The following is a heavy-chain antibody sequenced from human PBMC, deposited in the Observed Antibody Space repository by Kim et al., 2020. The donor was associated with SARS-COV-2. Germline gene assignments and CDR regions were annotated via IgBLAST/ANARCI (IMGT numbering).Heavy chain of an antibody. V-gene: IGHV3-11*01. D-gene: IGHD6-6*01. Sequence: GGSLRLSCEASGFRFSDYYMSWIRQAPGKGLEWVAYINGDGSFMKCEDSVNGRFSISRDNANKSLSLQMNSRTPEDTAVYYCVRETSNWGQGTLVTVSS. CDR3: VRETSN. J-gene: IGHJ4*02. CDR2: INGDGSFM. CDR1: GFRFSDYY.